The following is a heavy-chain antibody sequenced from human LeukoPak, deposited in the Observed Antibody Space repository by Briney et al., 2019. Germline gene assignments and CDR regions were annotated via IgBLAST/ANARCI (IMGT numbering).Heavy chain of an antibody. V-gene: IGHV1-24*01. J-gene: IGHJ4*02. CDR1: GYTLTELS. Sequence: VASVKVSCKVSGYTLTELSMHWVRQAPGKGLEWMGGSDPEDGETIYAQKFQGRVTMTEDTSTDTAYTELSSLRSEDTAVYYCATDRPGGDSSRYWGQGTLVTVSS. CDR2: SDPEDGET. D-gene: IGHD2-2*01. CDR3: ATDRPGGDSSRY.